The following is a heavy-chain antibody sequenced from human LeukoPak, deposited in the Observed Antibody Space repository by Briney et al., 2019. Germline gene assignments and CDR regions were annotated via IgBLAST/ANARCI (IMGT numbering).Heavy chain of an antibody. CDR2: INPNSGGT. V-gene: IGHV1-2*02. CDR1: GYTFTGYY. CDR3: ARGSRIRFLEWFRGEIFDY. D-gene: IGHD3-3*01. Sequence: ASVKVSCKASGYTFTGYYMHWVRQAPGQGLEWMGWINPNSGGTNYAQKFQGRVTMTRDTSISTAYMELSRLRSDDTAVYYCARGSRIRFLEWFRGEIFDYWGQGTLVTDSS. J-gene: IGHJ4*02.